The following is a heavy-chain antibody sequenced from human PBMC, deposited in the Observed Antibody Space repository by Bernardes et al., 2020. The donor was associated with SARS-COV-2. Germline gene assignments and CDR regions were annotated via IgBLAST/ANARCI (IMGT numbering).Heavy chain of an antibody. V-gene: IGHV4-39*01. J-gene: IGHJ5*02. CDR3: ARPNMIFGVVGWFDP. CDR1: GASSSGSRFY. D-gene: IGHD3-3*01. CDR2: IYSSGNT. Sequence: SETLSLTCTVSGASSSGSRFYWGWIRQPPGKGLEWIGNIYSSGNTYYNPSLKSRVTISVDTSKNQFYLKLSSVTAADTAVYYCARPNMIFGVVGWFDPWGQGTLVTVSS.